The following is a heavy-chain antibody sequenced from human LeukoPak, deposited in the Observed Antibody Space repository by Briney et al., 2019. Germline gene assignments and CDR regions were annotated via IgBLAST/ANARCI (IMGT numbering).Heavy chain of an antibody. D-gene: IGHD2-15*01. CDR2: INSDGSST. CDR3: ARGRYCSGGSCYWEYNWFDP. V-gene: IGHV3-74*01. Sequence: PGGSVRLSCAASGFTFSSYWMHWVRQAPGKGLVWVSRINSDGSSTSYADSVKGRFTISRDNAKNTLYLQMNSLRAEDTAVYYCARGRYCSGGSCYWEYNWFDPWGQGTLVTVSS. CDR1: GFTFSSYW. J-gene: IGHJ5*02.